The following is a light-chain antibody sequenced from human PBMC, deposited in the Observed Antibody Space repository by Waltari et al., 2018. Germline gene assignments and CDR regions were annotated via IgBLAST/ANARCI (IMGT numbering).Light chain of an antibody. CDR3: CSYAGSRTYV. CDR2: EGS. CDR1: SSDVGSYNL. V-gene: IGLV2-23*01. Sequence: QSALTQPASVSGSPGQSITISCTGTSSDVGSYNLVSWYQHHPGKAPKLMIFEGSRRPSGISNRFSGSKSGNMASLTISGLQAEDEADYYCCSYAGSRTYVFGAGTKVTVL. J-gene: IGLJ1*01.